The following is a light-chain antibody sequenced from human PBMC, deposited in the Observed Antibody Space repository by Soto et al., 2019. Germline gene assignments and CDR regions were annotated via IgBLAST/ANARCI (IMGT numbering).Light chain of an antibody. CDR1: SSDVGGYNY. CDR3: SSYTSSSTLDYV. J-gene: IGLJ1*01. V-gene: IGLV2-8*01. Sequence: QSALTQPPSASGSPGQSVTISCTGTSSDVGGYNYVSWYQQHPGKAPKLVIYEVTKRPSGVPDRFSGSKSGNTASLTVSGLQAEDEADYYCSSYTSSSTLDYVFGTGTQLTVL. CDR2: EVT.